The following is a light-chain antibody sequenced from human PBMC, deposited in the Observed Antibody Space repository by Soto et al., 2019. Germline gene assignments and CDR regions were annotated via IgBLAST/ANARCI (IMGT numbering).Light chain of an antibody. Sequence: QSVLTQPASVSGSPGQSITISCTGTSSDVGGYNYVSWYQQHPDKAPKLMIYDVSNRPSGVSNRFSGSKSGNTASLTISGLQAEDEADYYCSSYTSSSTLGVFGGGTKVTVL. V-gene: IGLV2-14*01. CDR1: SSDVGGYNY. J-gene: IGLJ2*01. CDR2: DVS. CDR3: SSYTSSSTLGV.